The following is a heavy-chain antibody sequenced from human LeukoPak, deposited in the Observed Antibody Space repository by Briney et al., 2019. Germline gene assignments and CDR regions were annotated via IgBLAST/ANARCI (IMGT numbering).Heavy chain of an antibody. D-gene: IGHD5-24*01. CDR2: IYYSGST. V-gene: IGHV4-59*08. Sequence: SETLSLTCTVSGGSISSYYWSWIRQPPGKGLEWIGYIYYSGSTNYNPSLKSRVTISVDTSKNQFSLKLGSVTAADTAVYYCARRPRRDGYNDAFDIWGQGTMVTVSS. CDR1: GGSISSYY. CDR3: ARRPRRDGYNDAFDI. J-gene: IGHJ3*02.